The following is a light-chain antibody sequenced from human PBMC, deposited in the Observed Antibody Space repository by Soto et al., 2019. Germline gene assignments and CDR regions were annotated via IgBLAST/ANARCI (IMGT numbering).Light chain of an antibody. CDR1: QSLSIY. Sequence: DIQMTQSPSSLSASVGDRVTITCRASQSLSIYLNWYQLKPGKDPNLLMYGASYLKSGVTTRFSGSGSGTDFTLTISSLQPEDFAIYYCQPTYTTPEITFGQGTRLDIK. J-gene: IGKJ5*01. CDR2: GAS. CDR3: QPTYTTPEIT. V-gene: IGKV1-39*01.